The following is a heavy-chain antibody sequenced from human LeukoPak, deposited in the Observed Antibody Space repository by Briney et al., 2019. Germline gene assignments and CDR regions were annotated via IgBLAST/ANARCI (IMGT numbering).Heavy chain of an antibody. Sequence: GGSLRLSCAASGFTFSSYGMHWVRQAPGKGLEWVAVIWYDGGNKYYADSVKGRFTISRDNSKNTLYLQMNSLRAEDTAVYYCAKDSTGGIGAFDIWGQGTRSPSLQ. CDR3: AKDSTGGIGAFDI. V-gene: IGHV3-33*06. J-gene: IGHJ3*02. D-gene: IGHD1-26*01. CDR2: IWYDGGNK. CDR1: GFTFSSYG.